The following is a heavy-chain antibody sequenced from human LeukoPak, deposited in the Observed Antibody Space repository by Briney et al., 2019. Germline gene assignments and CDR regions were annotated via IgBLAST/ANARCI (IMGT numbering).Heavy chain of an antibody. J-gene: IGHJ4*02. CDR3: ARGDILTGYYPLFDY. V-gene: IGHV4-59*01. D-gene: IGHD3-9*01. Sequence: SETLSLTCTVSGGSISSYYWSWIRQPPGKGLEWIGYIYYSGSTNYNPSLKSRVTISVDTSKNQFSLKLSSATAADTAVYYCARGDILTGYYPLFDYWGQGTLVTVSS. CDR2: IYYSGST. CDR1: GGSISSYY.